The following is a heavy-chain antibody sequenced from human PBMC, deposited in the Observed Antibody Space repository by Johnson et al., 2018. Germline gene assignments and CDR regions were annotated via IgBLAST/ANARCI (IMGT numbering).Heavy chain of an antibody. CDR1: GFTFSSYS. Sequence: QVQLVQSGGGLVKPGGSLRLSCAASGFTFSSYSMNWVRQAPGKGLEWVAVIWYDGSNKYYADSVKGRFTISRDNSKNTLYLQMNSLRAEDTAVYYCARDSAAATCMDVWGQGTTVTVSS. D-gene: IGHD6-13*01. CDR3: ARDSAAATCMDV. CDR2: IWYDGSNK. V-gene: IGHV3-33*08. J-gene: IGHJ6*02.